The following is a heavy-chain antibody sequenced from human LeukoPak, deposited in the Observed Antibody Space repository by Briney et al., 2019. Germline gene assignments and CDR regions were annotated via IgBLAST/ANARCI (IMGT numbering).Heavy chain of an antibody. D-gene: IGHD7-27*01. CDR2: ISYDGSNK. CDR1: GFTFSSYG. J-gene: IGHJ4*02. Sequence: HSGGSLRLSCAASGFTFSSYGMHWVRQAPGKWLEWVAVISYDGSNKYYADSVKGRFTISRDNSKNTLYLQMNSLRAEDTAVYYCASENPSNWALDYWGQGTLVTVSS. CDR3: ASENPSNWALDY. V-gene: IGHV3-30*03.